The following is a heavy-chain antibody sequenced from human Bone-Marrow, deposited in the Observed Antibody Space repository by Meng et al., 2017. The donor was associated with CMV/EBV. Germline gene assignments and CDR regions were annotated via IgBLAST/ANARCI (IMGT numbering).Heavy chain of an antibody. CDR1: GSRFSNSW. J-gene: IGHJ5*02. CDR3: ARSSYTTTWYYLDP. D-gene: IGHD6-13*01. CDR2: FDPYNPYT. V-gene: IGHV5-10-1*01. Sequence: SGSRFSNSWITWVRPMPGKGLEWLVMFDPYNPYTNSSPSFEGHVTISADTSVRTAYLQWSSLRASDTATYYCARSSYTTTWYYLDPWGQGTLVTVSS.